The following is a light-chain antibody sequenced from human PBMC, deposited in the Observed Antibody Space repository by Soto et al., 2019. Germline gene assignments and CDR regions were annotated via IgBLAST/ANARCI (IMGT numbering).Light chain of an antibody. J-gene: IGKJ4*01. Sequence: DIQMTQSPSAMSASVGDRVTITCRASHGISNSLAWFQQKPGKVPKILIYAASSLQIGVPSRCSGSRSGTEFTLTISSLQPEDFAAYYCLQHNSYPLTFGGGTKVE. CDR2: AAS. V-gene: IGKV1-17*03. CDR3: LQHNSYPLT. CDR1: HGISNS.